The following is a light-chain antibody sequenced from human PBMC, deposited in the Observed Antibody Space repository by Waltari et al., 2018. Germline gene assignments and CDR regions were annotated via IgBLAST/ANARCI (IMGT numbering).Light chain of an antibody. Sequence: QSVLTQPPSASGTPGQRVPISCSGTNSNIRRNTGNLYQPVPGTAPKLLINSRNQRPSGVPDRFSGSKSGTSASLAISGLQSEDEADYFCAAWDDRLNGPVFGGGTQLTVL. CDR3: AAWDDRLNGPV. J-gene: IGLJ2*01. CDR2: SRN. CDR1: NSNIRRNT. V-gene: IGLV1-44*01.